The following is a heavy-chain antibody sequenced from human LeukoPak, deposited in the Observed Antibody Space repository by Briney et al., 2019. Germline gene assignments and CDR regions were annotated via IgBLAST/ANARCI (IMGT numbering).Heavy chain of an antibody. D-gene: IGHD3-3*01. Sequence: GGSLRLSCAASGFTFSSYSMNWVRQAPGKGLEWVSSISSSSSYIYYADSVKGRFTISRDNAKNSLYLQMSSLRAEDTAVYYCARDLSLRLLERPAYYFDYWGQGTLVTVSS. J-gene: IGHJ4*02. CDR3: ARDLSLRLLERPAYYFDY. CDR1: GFTFSSYS. V-gene: IGHV3-21*01. CDR2: ISSSSSYI.